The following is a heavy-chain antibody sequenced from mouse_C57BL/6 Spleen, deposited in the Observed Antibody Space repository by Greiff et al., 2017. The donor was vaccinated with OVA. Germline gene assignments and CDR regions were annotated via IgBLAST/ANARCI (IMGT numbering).Heavy chain of an antibody. CDR3: ARWDIRIYYGSSHEGYFDY. CDR2: IHPNSGST. V-gene: IGHV1-64*01. Sequence: QVQLKQPGAELVKPGASVKLSCKASGYTFTSYWMHWVKQRPGQGLEWIGMIHPNSGSTNYNEKFKSKATLTVDKSSSTAYMQLSSLTSEDSAVYYCARWDIRIYYGSSHEGYFDYWGQGTTLTVSS. J-gene: IGHJ2*01. D-gene: IGHD1-1*01. CDR1: GYTFTSYW.